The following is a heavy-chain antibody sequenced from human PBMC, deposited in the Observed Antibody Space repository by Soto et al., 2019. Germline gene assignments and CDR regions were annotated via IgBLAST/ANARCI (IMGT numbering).Heavy chain of an antibody. D-gene: IGHD2-2*01. CDR2: IIPIFGTA. CDR3: ARDDCSSTSCRLGYYFDY. Sequence: SVKVSCKASGGTFSSYAISWVRQAPGQGLEWMGGIIPIFGTANYAQKFQGRVTITADKSTSTAYMELSSLRSEDTAVYYCARDDCSSTSCRLGYYFDYWGQGTLVTVSS. V-gene: IGHV1-69*06. CDR1: GGTFSSYA. J-gene: IGHJ4*02.